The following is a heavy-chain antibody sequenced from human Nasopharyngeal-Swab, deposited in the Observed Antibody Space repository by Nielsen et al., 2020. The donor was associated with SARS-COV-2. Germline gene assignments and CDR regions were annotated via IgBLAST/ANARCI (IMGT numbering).Heavy chain of an antibody. CDR2: FDPEDGET. V-gene: IGHV1-24*01. CDR3: AASQWGEYFDY. D-gene: IGHD3-16*01. CDR1: GSTLTEIS. J-gene: IGHJ4*02. Sequence: VKVSCKVSGSTLTEISMHWVRQAHGRGLEWMGGFDPEDGETIYAQKFQGRVTMTEGTSIDTAYMELRSLRSEDTAVYYCAASQWGEYFDYWGQGTLVSVSS.